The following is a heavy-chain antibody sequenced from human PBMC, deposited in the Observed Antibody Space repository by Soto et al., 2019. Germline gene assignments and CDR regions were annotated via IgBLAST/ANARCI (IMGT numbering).Heavy chain of an antibody. D-gene: IGHD2-2*01. Sequence: ASVKVSCKASGGTFSSYTISWVRQAPGQGLEWMGRIIPILGIANYAQKFQGRVTITADKSTSTAYMELSSLRSEDTAVYYCATLPIVVVPAAMVFDYWGQGTLVTVSS. CDR3: ATLPIVVVPAAMVFDY. J-gene: IGHJ4*02. CDR2: IIPILGIA. CDR1: GGTFSSYT. V-gene: IGHV1-69*02.